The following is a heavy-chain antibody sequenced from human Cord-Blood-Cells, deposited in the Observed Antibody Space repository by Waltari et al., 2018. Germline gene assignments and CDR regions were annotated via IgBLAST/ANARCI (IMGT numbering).Heavy chain of an antibody. Sequence: QLQLQESGPGLVKPSETLSLTCTVSGGSISSSSYYWGWIRQSPGKGLEWIGSIYYSGSTYYNPSLKSRVTISVDMSKNQFSLKLSSVTAAGTAVYYFAATYYYGSGSYWYFDLWGRGTLVTVSS. D-gene: IGHD3-10*01. CDR3: AATYYYGSGSYWYFDL. CDR2: IYYSGST. V-gene: IGHV4-39*01. CDR1: GGSISSSSYY. J-gene: IGHJ2*01.